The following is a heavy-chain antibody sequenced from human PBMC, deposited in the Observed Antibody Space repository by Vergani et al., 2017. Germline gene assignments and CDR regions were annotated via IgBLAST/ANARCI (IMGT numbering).Heavy chain of an antibody. Sequence: VQLVESGGGLVKPGRSLRLSCAASGFTFSSYAMHWVRQAPGKGLEWVAVISYDGSNKYYADSVKGRFTISRDNSKNTLYLQMNSLRAEDTAVYYCAKGEWELHDAFDIWGQGTMVTVSS. CDR1: GFTFSSYA. CDR2: ISYDGSNK. J-gene: IGHJ3*02. D-gene: IGHD1-26*01. V-gene: IGHV3-30-3*01. CDR3: AKGEWELHDAFDI.